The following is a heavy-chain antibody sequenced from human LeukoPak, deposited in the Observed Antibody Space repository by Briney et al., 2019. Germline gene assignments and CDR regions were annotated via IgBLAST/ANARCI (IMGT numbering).Heavy chain of an antibody. CDR2: ISNDGSNK. J-gene: IGHJ6*02. Sequence: GGSLRLSCAASGFTFSYYGMHWVRQAPGKGLEWVAIISNDGSNKNYADSVKGRFTISRDNAKNSLYLQMSSLRAEDTAVYYCTRDYYGSGRTHGMDVWGQGTKVTVSS. V-gene: IGHV3-30*03. CDR3: TRDYYGSGRTHGMDV. CDR1: GFTFSYYG. D-gene: IGHD3-10*01.